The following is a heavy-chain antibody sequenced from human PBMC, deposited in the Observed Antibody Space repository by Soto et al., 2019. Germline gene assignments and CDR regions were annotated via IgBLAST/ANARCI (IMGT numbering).Heavy chain of an antibody. CDR1: GFTFSNAW. D-gene: IGHD4-17*01. Sequence: GFTFSNAWMNWVRQAPGKGLEWVGRIKSKTDGSTTYYGDSVKGRFTISRGNAKDSLYLQMNSLRVEDTAVYYCARGSTTQMRYWGQGILVTVSS. CDR2: IKSKTDGSTT. J-gene: IGHJ4*02. CDR3: ARGSTTQMRY. V-gene: IGHV3-15*07.